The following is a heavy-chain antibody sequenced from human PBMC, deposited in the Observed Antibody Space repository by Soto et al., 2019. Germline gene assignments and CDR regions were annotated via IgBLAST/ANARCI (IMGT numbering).Heavy chain of an antibody. Sequence: ASVKVSCKVSGYALTELSMHWVRQAPGKGLEWMGGFDPEDGETIYAQKFQGRVTMTEDTSTDTAYMELSSLRSEDTAVYYCATDLKYSSGWYRGYYYYGMDVWGQGTTVTVSS. CDR1: GYALTELS. CDR2: FDPEDGET. CDR3: ATDLKYSSGWYRGYYYYGMDV. D-gene: IGHD6-19*01. V-gene: IGHV1-24*01. J-gene: IGHJ6*02.